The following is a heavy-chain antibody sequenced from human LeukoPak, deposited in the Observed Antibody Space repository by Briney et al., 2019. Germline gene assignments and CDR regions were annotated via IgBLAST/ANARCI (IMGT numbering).Heavy chain of an antibody. CDR2: IYYGGTT. Sequence: PSETLSLTCTVSGGSISDDGYYWSWIRQLPGKGLGWIGHIYYGGTTEYNPSLESRITISVATSKTQFSLKLNSVTAADTAVYYCARGGATVTDYWGQGNLVTVSS. V-gene: IGHV4-31*03. CDR3: ARGGATVTDY. D-gene: IGHD4-17*01. CDR1: GGSISDDGYY. J-gene: IGHJ4*02.